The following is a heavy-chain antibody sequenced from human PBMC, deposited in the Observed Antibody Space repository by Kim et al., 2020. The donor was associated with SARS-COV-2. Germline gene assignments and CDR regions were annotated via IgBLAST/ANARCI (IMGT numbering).Heavy chain of an antibody. Sequence: GGSLRLSCAASGFTFDDYAMHWVRQAPGKGLEWVSGISWNSGSIGYADSVKGRFTISRDNAKNSLYLQMNSLRAEDTALYYCATFGRGSYYQANPYYGM. CDR1: GFTFDDYA. CDR2: ISWNSGSI. CDR3: ATFGRGSYYQANPYYGM. J-gene: IGHJ6*01. D-gene: IGHD3-10*01. V-gene: IGHV3-9*01.